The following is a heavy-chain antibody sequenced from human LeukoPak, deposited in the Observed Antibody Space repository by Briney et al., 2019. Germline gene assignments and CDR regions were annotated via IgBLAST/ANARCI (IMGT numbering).Heavy chain of an antibody. J-gene: IGHJ5*02. CDR2: VHTSGTT. CDR3: ARGPIGAVVGPLRFDP. V-gene: IGHV4-61*02. CDR1: GGSISSDSYY. Sequence: SETLSLTCTVSGGSISSDSYYWSWVRQPAGRELEWIGRVHTSGTTNYNPSLKSRVTISLDTSKNQFSLKLNSVTAADTAVYYCARGPIGAVVGPLRFDPWGQGTLVTVSS. D-gene: IGHD6-19*01.